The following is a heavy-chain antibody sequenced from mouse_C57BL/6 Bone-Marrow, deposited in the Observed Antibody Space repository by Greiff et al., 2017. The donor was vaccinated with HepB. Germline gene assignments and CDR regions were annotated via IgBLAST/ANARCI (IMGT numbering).Heavy chain of an antibody. V-gene: IGHV5-6*02. CDR1: GFTFSSYG. Sequence: DVKLVESGGDLVKPGGSLKLSCAASGFTFSSYGMSWVRQTPDKRLEWVATISSGGSYTYYPDSVKGRFTISRDNAKNTLYRQMSSLKSEDTAMYYCARQAGDYWGQGTTLTVSS. D-gene: IGHD3-2*02. CDR3: ARQAGDY. CDR2: ISSGGSYT. J-gene: IGHJ2*01.